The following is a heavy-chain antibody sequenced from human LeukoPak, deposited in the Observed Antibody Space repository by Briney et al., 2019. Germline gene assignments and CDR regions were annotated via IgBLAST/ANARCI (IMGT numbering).Heavy chain of an antibody. CDR3: ARRFYDRSGET. CDR1: GGTFSSYA. D-gene: IGHD3-22*01. Sequence: SVKVSCKASGGTFSSYAISWVRPAPRQRLEWMGRIIPIFGIANYAQKFQGRVTITADKSTSTAYMELSSLRSEDTAVYYCARRFYDRSGETWGQGTLVTVSS. CDR2: IIPIFGIA. J-gene: IGHJ5*02. V-gene: IGHV1-69*04.